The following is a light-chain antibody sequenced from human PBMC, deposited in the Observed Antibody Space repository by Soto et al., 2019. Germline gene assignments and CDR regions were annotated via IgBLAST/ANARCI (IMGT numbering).Light chain of an antibody. J-gene: IGKJ5*01. CDR2: KAC. Sequence: DIQMTQSPSTLSGSVGDRVTITCRASQTISSWLAWYQQKPGKAPKLLIYKACTLKSGVPSRFSGSGSGTEYTLTISCLQSEDFATYYCQQYYSYPRITFGQGARLEIK. CDR1: QTISSW. V-gene: IGKV1-5*03. CDR3: QQYYSYPRIT.